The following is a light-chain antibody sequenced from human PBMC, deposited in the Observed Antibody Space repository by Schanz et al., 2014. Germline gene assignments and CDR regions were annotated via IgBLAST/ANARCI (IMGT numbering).Light chain of an antibody. J-gene: IGKJ2*01. V-gene: IGKV3-15*01. CDR1: RGVSSS. CDR2: GAS. Sequence: EIVLTQSPGTLSLSPGERATLSCRASRGVSSSLAWYQQKPGQAPRLLIYGASTRATGIPARFSGSGSGTEFTLTISSLQSEDFAIYYCQQYNTWPPKYTFGQGTKLESK. CDR3: QQYNTWPPKYT.